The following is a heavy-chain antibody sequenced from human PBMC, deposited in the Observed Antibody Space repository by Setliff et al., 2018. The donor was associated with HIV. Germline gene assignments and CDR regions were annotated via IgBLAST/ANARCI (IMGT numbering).Heavy chain of an antibody. Sequence: SVKVSCKASGGTFRSHEISWVRQAPGQGLEWMGGIVPILNTGNYAPKFQGRVTFTRDTSASTAYMELSSLRSEDTAVYYCAREGKFRYYYYMDVWGKGTTVTVSS. CDR1: GGTFRSHE. CDR2: IVPILNTG. V-gene: IGHV1-69*05. CDR3: AREGKFRYYYYMDV. J-gene: IGHJ6*03. D-gene: IGHD3-10*01.